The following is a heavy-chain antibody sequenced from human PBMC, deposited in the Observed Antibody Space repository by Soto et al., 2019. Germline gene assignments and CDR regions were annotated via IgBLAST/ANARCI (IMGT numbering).Heavy chain of an antibody. D-gene: IGHD2-8*01. CDR1: GGSISSSSYY. J-gene: IGHJ3*02. CDR3: ARRGYYAISAFDI. CDR2: IYYSGST. Sequence: QLQLQESGPGLVKPSETLSLTCTVSGGSISSSSYYWGWIRQPPGKGLEWIGSIYYSGSTYYNPSLKSRVTXSXDXXKTPFSLKLSSVTAADTAVYYCARRGYYAISAFDIWGQGTMVTVSS. V-gene: IGHV4-39*01.